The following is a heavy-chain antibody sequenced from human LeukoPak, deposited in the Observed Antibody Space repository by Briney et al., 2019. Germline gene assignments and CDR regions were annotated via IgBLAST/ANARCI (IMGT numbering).Heavy chain of an antibody. CDR3: NSNTWYYQYMDV. Sequence: PSETLSLTCTVSGGSISTRSYYWGWIRQPPGKGLEWIGSGHESGSTYYNPSLKSRLTISVDTSKNQFSLSLRSVTAADTAVYYCNSNTWYYQYMDVWGKGTTVTVSS. V-gene: IGHV4-39*07. D-gene: IGHD2/OR15-2a*01. J-gene: IGHJ6*03. CDR2: GHESGST. CDR1: GGSISTRSYY.